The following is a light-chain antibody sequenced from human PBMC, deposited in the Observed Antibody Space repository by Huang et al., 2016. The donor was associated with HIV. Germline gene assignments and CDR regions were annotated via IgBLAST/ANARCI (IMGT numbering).Light chain of an antibody. CDR3: MQGTLWPRT. V-gene: IGKV2-30*01. Sequence: VVTQSPLSLPVTLGQPASISCKSSQSLLYSDGNTYLNWFHQRPGQSPRRLIYRISKRDSGGPDRFSGSGSGTNCTLKISMVEAEDVGFYYCMQGTLWPRTFGQGTQVEIK. J-gene: IGKJ1*01. CDR1: QSLLYSDGNTY. CDR2: RIS.